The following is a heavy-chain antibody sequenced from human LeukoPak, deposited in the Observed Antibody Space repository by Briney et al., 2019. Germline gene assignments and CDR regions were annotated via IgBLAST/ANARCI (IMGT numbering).Heavy chain of an antibody. CDR3: ARSSDYGDYD. V-gene: IGHV4-31*03. CDR1: GGSVSSGGYY. J-gene: IGHJ4*02. Sequence: SQTLSLTCTVSGGSVSSGGYYWTWIRQHPGKGLEWLGYIYYSGRTYYNPSLKSRITISLDTSENRFSLNLTSVSAADTAFYYCARSSDYGDYDWGQGTLVSVSS. D-gene: IGHD4-17*01. CDR2: IYYSGRT.